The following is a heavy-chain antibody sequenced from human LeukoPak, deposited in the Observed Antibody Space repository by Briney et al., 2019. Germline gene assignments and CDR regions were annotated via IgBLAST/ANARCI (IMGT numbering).Heavy chain of an antibody. Sequence: PSETLSLTCTVSGYSISSGYYWGWILQPPGKGLEWIGYIYYSGSTNYNPSLKSRVTISVDTSKNQFSLKLSSVTAADTAVYYCARDQAAQLLALDIWGQGTMVTVSS. CDR3: ARDQAAQLLALDI. CDR2: IYYSGST. J-gene: IGHJ3*02. D-gene: IGHD2-2*01. V-gene: IGHV4-61*01. CDR1: GYSISSGYY.